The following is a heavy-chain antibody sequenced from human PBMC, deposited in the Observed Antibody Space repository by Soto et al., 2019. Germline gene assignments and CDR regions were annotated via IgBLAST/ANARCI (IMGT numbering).Heavy chain of an antibody. V-gene: IGHV3-53*01. CDR1: GFTVSSNY. Sequence: GGSLRLSCAASGFTVSSNYMSWVRQAPGKGLEWVSVIYSGGSTYYADSVKGRFTISRDNSKNTLYLQMNSLRAEDTAVYYCARGVRGAGNFTYYYYGRDLGGKGTRAPAPS. J-gene: IGHJ6*04. CDR2: IYSGGST. CDR3: ARGVRGAGNFTYYYYGRDL. D-gene: IGHD3-16*01.